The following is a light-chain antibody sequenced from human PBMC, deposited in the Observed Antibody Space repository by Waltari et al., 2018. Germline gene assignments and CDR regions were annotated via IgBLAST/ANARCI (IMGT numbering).Light chain of an antibody. CDR3: QAWDTLSAWV. Sequence: SYELTQPPSVSVSPGQTASITCSGDKLVTNFVSWYPQKPGQSPLLVIYQYSKRPSGIPERFSGSSYGPTATLTISGAQPIDEADYYCQAWDTLSAWVFGAGTKVNVI. J-gene: IGLJ1*01. CDR1: KLVTNF. CDR2: QYS. V-gene: IGLV3-1*01.